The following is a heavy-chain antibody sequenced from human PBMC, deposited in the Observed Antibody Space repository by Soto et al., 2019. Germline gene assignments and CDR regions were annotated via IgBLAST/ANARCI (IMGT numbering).Heavy chain of an antibody. J-gene: IGHJ6*02. V-gene: IGHV1-69*12. CDR2: IIPIFGTA. CDR1: GGTFSSYA. D-gene: IGHD5-12*01. Sequence: QVQLVQSGAEVKKPGSSVKVSCKASGGTFSSYAISWVRQAPGQGLEWMGGIIPIFGTANYAQKFQGRVTITADESTSTAYMELSSLRSEDTAVYYCASSIVATIPYYYYGMDVWGQGTTVTVSS. CDR3: ASSIVATIPYYYYGMDV.